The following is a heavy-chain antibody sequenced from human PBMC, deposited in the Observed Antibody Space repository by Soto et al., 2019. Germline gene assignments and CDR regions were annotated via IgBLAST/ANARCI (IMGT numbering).Heavy chain of an antibody. CDR3: AKVAHSTGTFDY. CDR2: ISYDGSNE. V-gene: IGHV3-30*18. D-gene: IGHD3-3*02. J-gene: IGHJ4*02. CDR1: GFTFSTYG. Sequence: PXGSLRLSCAAAGFTFSTYGMHWVRQAPGKGLDWVAVISYDGSNEYYADSVKGRFTISRDNSKNTLYLQMNSLRAEDAAVYYCAKVAHSTGTFDYWGQGTLVTVSS.